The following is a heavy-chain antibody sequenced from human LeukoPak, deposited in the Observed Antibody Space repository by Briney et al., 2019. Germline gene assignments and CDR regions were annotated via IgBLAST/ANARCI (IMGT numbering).Heavy chain of an antibody. Sequence: GGSLRLSCTASGFTFSDCDMSWVRQAPGKGLEWVSSISYRSSPIYYADSVKRRFTISRDNAKNSLYLQMDSLRAGDTAVYYCARAYPPLRTAAAGDQWGQGTLVTVSS. CDR2: ISYRSSPI. CDR1: GFTFSDCD. D-gene: IGHD6-13*01. V-gene: IGHV3-21*01. CDR3: ARAYPPLRTAAAGDQ. J-gene: IGHJ4*02.